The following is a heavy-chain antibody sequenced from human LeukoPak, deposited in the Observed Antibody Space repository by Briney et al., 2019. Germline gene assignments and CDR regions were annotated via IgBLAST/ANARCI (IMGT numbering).Heavy chain of an antibody. J-gene: IGHJ4*02. Sequence: PSETLSLTCTVSGGSISSYYWSWIRQPPGKGLEWIGYIYYGGSTNYNPSLRSRVTISVDTSKNQFSLKLSSVTAADTAVYYCARGDTPADYWGQGTLVTVSS. CDR1: GGSISSYY. CDR3: ARGDTPADY. CDR2: IYYGGST. V-gene: IGHV4-59*01.